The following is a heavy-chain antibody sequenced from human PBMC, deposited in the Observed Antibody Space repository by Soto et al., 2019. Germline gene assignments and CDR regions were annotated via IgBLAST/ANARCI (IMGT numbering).Heavy chain of an antibody. Sequence: QVQLQESGPGLVQPSQTLSLICTVSGGSINSGGYYWNWIRQHPRTGLEWIGSIFYSGSTYYNPFLRSRVTISADTSDNQFSLTLTSVNAADTAVYFCARGYRPSGYSSSWVFDYWGQGTLVDVSS. D-gene: IGHD6-13*01. CDR3: ARGYRPSGYSSSWVFDY. CDR2: IFYSGST. J-gene: IGHJ4*02. V-gene: IGHV4-31*03. CDR1: GGSINSGGYY.